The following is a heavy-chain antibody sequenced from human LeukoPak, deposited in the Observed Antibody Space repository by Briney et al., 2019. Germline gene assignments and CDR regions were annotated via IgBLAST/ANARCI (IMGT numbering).Heavy chain of an antibody. Sequence: GGSLRLSCAASGSSFTNAWMSWVRQAPGKGLEWVSLIGASGESTYYADSVKGRFTISRDNSKNTLSLQMNSLRVEDTAMYFCAKDIQLSTWGLGTMVTVSS. CDR3: AKDIQLST. CDR1: GSSFTNAW. V-gene: IGHV3-23*01. D-gene: IGHD5-24*01. CDR2: IGASGEST. J-gene: IGHJ3*01.